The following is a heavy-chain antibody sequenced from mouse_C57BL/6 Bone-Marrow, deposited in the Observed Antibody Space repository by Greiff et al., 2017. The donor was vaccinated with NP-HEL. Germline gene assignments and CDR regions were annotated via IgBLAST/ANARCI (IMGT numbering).Heavy chain of an antibody. Sequence: EVQGVESGGDLVKPGGSLKLSCAASGFTFSSYGMSWVRQTPDKRLEWVATISSGGSYTYYPDSVKGRFTLSRDNAKNTLYLQMSSLKSEDTAMYYCARHARGFADWGKGTLVTVSA. CDR2: ISSGGSYT. V-gene: IGHV5-6*01. CDR3: ARHARGFAD. CDR1: GFTFSSYG. J-gene: IGHJ3*01.